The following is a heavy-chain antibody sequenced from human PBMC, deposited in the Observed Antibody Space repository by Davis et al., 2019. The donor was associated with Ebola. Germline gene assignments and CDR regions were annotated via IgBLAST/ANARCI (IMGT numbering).Heavy chain of an antibody. Sequence: PSETLSLTCADYGGSFSGYYWSWIRQPPGKGLEWIGEINHSGSTNYNPSLKSRVTMSVDTSENQFSLKLSSVTAADTAVYYCTRRGSSTSCYTRWGQGTLVTVSS. D-gene: IGHD2-2*02. J-gene: IGHJ4*02. V-gene: IGHV4-34*01. CDR1: GGSFSGYY. CDR3: TRRGSSTSCYTR. CDR2: INHSGST.